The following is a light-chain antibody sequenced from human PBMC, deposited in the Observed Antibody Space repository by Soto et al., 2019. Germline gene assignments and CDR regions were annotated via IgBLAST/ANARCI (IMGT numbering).Light chain of an antibody. Sequence: SVLTQPASVSGSPGQSITISCTGTSSDVGTYNLVSWYQHHPGKAPKLMIYEGSKRPAGVSNRFSGSKSCNTASLTISGLQAEDEADYYCCSYAGSSTYVFGTGTKLTVL. CDR3: CSYAGSSTYV. CDR1: SSDVGTYNL. CDR2: EGS. V-gene: IGLV2-23*01. J-gene: IGLJ1*01.